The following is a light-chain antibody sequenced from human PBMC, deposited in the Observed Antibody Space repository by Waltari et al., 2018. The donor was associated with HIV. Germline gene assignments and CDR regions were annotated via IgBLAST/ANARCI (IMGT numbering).Light chain of an antibody. J-gene: IGKJ4*01. CDR3: QYLDSFPL. V-gene: IGKV1-9*01. CDR1: RGRTTY. CDR2: GAS. Sequence: DIQLTQSPSFLSPSFVDRITIPCRASRGRTTYLAWHQQKPGKAPKRLIYGASTLQPGVPSRFSGSASGTEFTLTIDTLQPEDFATYYCQYLDSFPLFGGGTKVEVK.